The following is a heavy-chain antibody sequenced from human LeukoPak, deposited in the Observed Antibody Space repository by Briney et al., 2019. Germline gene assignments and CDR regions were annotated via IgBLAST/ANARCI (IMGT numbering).Heavy chain of an antibody. CDR2: IKSKTDGGTT. CDR3: TTESWDMGDTNAGGGVFDY. D-gene: IGHD3-16*01. V-gene: IGHV3-15*01. Sequence: GGSLRLSCAASGFTFSNAWMSWVRQAPGKGLEWVGRIKSKTDGGTTDYAAPVKGRFTISRDDSKNTLYLQMNSLKTEDTAVYYCTTESWDMGDTNAGGGVFDYWGQGTLVTVSS. J-gene: IGHJ4*02. CDR1: GFTFSNAW.